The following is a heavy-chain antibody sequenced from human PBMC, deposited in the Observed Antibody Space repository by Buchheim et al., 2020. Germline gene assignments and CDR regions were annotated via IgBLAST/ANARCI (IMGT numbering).Heavy chain of an antibody. J-gene: IGHJ4*02. D-gene: IGHD6-6*01. Sequence: EVQLLESGGGLVQPGGSLRLSCAASGFTFSSYAMSWVRQAPGKGLGWFSAISGSGGSTYYADSVKGRFTISRDNSKNPLYLQMNSLRAEDTAVYYCAKVPGASEYSIEYYFDYWGQGTL. CDR2: ISGSGGST. CDR3: AKVPGASEYSIEYYFDY. V-gene: IGHV3-23*01. CDR1: GFTFSSYA.